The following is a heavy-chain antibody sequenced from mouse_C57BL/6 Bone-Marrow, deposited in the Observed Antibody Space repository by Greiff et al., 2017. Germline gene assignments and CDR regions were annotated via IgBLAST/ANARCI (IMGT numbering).Heavy chain of an antibody. V-gene: IGHV14-4*01. J-gene: IGHJ1*03. Sequence: VQLQQSGAELVRPGASVKLSCTASGFNIKDDYMHWVKQRPEQGLEWIGWIDPENGDTEYASKFQGKATITADTSSNTAYLQLSSLTSEDTAVYYCTTWYFDVWGKGTTVTVSS. CDR1: GFNIKDDY. CDR2: IDPENGDT. CDR3: TTWYFDV.